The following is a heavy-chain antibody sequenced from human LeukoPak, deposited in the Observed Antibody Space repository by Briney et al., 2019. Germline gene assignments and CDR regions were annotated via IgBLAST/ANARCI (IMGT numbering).Heavy chain of an antibody. CDR1: GYSFTNYW. CDR2: IYPGDSDT. J-gene: IGHJ4*02. V-gene: IGHV5-51*01. Sequence: GESLKISCKGSGYSFTNYWIGWVRQMPGKGLECMGIIYPGDSDTRYSPSFQGQVTISADKSISTAYLQWSSLKASDTAMYYCARPQYCSGGSCYEFDYWGQGTLVTVSS. D-gene: IGHD2-15*01. CDR3: ARPQYCSGGSCYEFDY.